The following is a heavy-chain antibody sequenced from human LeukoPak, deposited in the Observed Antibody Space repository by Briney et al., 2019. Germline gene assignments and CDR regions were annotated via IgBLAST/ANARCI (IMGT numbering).Heavy chain of an antibody. V-gene: IGHV1-58*01. CDR1: GFTFTSSA. J-gene: IGHJ6*02. CDR3: AADDPKFGEFYYYYGMDV. Sequence: SVKVSCKASGFTFTSSAVQWVRQARGQRLEWIGWIVVGSGNTNYAQKFQERVTITRDMSTSTAYMELSSLRSEDTAVYYCAADDPKFGEFYYYYGMDVWGQGTTATVSS. D-gene: IGHD3-10*01. CDR2: IVVGSGNT.